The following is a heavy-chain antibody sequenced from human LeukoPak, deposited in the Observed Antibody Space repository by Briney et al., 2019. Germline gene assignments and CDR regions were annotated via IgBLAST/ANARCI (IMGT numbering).Heavy chain of an antibody. CDR3: ARGRHYFDL. Sequence: SETLSLTCAVYGGSFTGYYWSWIRQPPGEGLEWIGEIHPNGRTNYNPSLKSRVTISVDTSKNQFSLKLSSVTAADTAVYYCARGRHYFDLWGRGTLVTVSS. V-gene: IGHV4-34*01. CDR2: IHPNGRT. J-gene: IGHJ2*01. CDR1: GGSFTGYY.